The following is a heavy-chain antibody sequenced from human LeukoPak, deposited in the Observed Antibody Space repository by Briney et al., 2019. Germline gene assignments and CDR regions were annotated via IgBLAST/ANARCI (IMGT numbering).Heavy chain of an antibody. CDR2: ISYIGST. Sequence: SETLSLTCAVSADSFSSHYWTWIRQPPGKGLEWIGYISYIGSTNYNPSLKSRVTISIDTSKNQFSLKLSSVTAADTAVFYCARDLVTVTKGFDIWGQGTMVTVSS. CDR1: ADSFSSHY. J-gene: IGHJ3*02. CDR3: ARDLVTVTKGFDI. V-gene: IGHV4-59*11. D-gene: IGHD4-17*01.